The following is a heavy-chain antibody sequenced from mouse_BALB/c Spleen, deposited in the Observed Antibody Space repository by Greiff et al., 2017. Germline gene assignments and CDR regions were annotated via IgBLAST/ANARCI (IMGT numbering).Heavy chain of an antibody. CDR1: GCTFTSYW. J-gene: IGHJ2*01. Sequence: QVQLQQPGAELVRPGASVKLSCKASGCTFTSYWINWVKQRPGQGLEWIGNIYPSDSYTNYNQKFKDKATLTVDKSSSTAYMQLSSPTSEDSAVYYCTRWSTTVVFDYWGQGTTLTVSS. V-gene: IGHV1-69*02. CDR3: TRWSTTVVFDY. CDR2: IYPSDSYT. D-gene: IGHD1-1*01.